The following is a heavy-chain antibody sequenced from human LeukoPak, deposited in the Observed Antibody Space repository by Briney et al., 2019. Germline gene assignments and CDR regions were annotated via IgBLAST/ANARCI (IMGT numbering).Heavy chain of an antibody. D-gene: IGHD3-22*01. CDR3: ASGDYDSSGYPDAFDI. CDR1: GGSISSYY. J-gene: IGHJ3*02. CDR2: IYYSGST. V-gene: IGHV4-39*01. Sequence: SETLSLTCTVSGGSISSYYWGWIRQPPGKGLEWIGSIYYSGSTYYNPSPKSRVTISVDTSKNQFSLKLSSVTAADTAVYYCASGDYDSSGYPDAFDIWGQGTMVTVSS.